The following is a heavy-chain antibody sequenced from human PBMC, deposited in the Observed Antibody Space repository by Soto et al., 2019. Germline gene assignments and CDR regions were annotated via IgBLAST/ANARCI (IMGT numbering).Heavy chain of an antibody. CDR2: ISSSSSYI. V-gene: IGHV3-21*01. J-gene: IGHJ4*02. D-gene: IGHD1-26*01. Sequence: PGGSLRLSCAASGFTFSSYSMNWGLQAPGKGLEWVSSISSSSSYIYYADSVKGRFTISRDNAKNSLYLQMNSLRAEDTAVYYCARDVSGSYPFDYWGQGTLVTVSS. CDR3: ARDVSGSYPFDY. CDR1: GFTFSSYS.